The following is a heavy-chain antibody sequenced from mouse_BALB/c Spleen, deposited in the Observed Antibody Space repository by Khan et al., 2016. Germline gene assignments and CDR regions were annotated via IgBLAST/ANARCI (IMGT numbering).Heavy chain of an antibody. CDR3: ATWDYYGSAFAY. CDR1: GDSITSGH. CDR2: ISHSGDS. D-gene: IGHD1-2*01. Sequence: EVQLQESGPSLAKPSQTLSLTCSVTGDSITSGHWNWIRKFPGNKFDFMGYISHSGDSYYNPSLKSRISITRDTSKNQYCLQLNSVTTEDTATYYCATWDYYGSAFAYWGQGTLVTVSA. J-gene: IGHJ3*01. V-gene: IGHV3-8*02.